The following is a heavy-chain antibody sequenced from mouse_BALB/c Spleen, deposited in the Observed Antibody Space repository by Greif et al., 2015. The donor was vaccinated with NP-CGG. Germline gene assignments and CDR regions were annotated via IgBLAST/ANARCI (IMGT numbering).Heavy chain of an antibody. Sequence: EVQLVESGAELVKPGASVKLSCTASGFNIKVTYMHWVKQRPEQGLEWIGRIDPANGNTKYDPKFQGKATITADTSSNTAYLQLSSLTSEDTAVYYCASYYYGSSQFAYWGQGTLVTVSA. CDR1: GFNIKVTY. CDR3: ASYYYGSSQFAY. D-gene: IGHD1-1*01. CDR2: IDPANGNT. J-gene: IGHJ3*01. V-gene: IGHV14-3*02.